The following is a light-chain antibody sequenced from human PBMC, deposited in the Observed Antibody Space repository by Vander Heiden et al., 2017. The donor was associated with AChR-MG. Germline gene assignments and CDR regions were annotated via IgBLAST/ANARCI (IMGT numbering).Light chain of an antibody. CDR1: SGYSGNYNL. CDR2: EAS. V-gene: IGLV2-23*01. J-gene: IGLJ3*02. CDR3: CSYANTGTWV. Sequence: QSALTQPASVSGSPGQSITISCTGTSGYSGNYNLVSWYQQHPGKVPKLIIYEASKRPSGISNRFSGSKSVNTASLTISGLQAEDEADYYCCSYANTGTWVFGGGTKLTVL.